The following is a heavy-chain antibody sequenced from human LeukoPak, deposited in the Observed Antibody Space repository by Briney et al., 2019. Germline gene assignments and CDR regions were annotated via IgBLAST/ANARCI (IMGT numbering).Heavy chain of an antibody. D-gene: IGHD2-2*01. CDR2: INPNSGGT. Sequence: GASVRVSCKASGYTFTGYYMHWVRQAPGQGLEWMGWINPNSGGTNYAQKFQGRVTMTRDTSISTAYMELSRLRSGDTAVYYCARSLGYCSSTSCSMTVWGQGTTVTVSS. CDR1: GYTFTGYY. CDR3: ARSLGYCSSTSCSMTV. V-gene: IGHV1-2*02. J-gene: IGHJ6*02.